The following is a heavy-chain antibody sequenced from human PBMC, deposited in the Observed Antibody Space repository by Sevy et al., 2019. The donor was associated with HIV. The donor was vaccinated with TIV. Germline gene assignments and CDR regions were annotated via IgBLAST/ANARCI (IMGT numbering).Heavy chain of an antibody. CDR3: ATGVVGAVAGTAVVFDS. Sequence: RGSLRLSCAASGFTFSHAWMSWVRQAPGKGLEWVGRIKSKTDGETTDYAAPVKGRFTMSRDDSENTLYLQMNSLKTEDTAVYYCATGVVGAVAGTAVVFDSWGQGTLVTVSS. CDR2: IKSKTDGETT. J-gene: IGHJ4*02. CDR1: GFTFSHAW. D-gene: IGHD6-19*01. V-gene: IGHV3-15*01.